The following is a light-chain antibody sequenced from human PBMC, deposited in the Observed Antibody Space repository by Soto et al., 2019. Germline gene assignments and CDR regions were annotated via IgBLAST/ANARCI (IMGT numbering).Light chain of an antibody. V-gene: IGLV2-14*01. J-gene: IGLJ2*01. Sequence: QSALTQPASVSGSPGQSITISCSGTSSDVGGHNYVSWYQQHPGKAPQLMIYDVSNRPSGVSDRFSGSKSANTASLTISGLQTEDEADYYCSSYTSTSTLIFGGGTKLTVL. CDR1: SSDVGGHNY. CDR2: DVS. CDR3: SSYTSTSTLI.